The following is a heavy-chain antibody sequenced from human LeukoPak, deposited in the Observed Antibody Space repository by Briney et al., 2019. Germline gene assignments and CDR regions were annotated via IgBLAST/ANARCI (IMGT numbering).Heavy chain of an antibody. D-gene: IGHD6-19*01. Sequence: SVKVSCKASGGTFSSYAISWVRQAPGQGLEWTGGIIPIFGTANYAQKFQGRVTITADESTSTAYMELSSLRSEDTAVYYCALIGYSSGWYDFDYWGQGTLVTVSS. CDR2: IIPIFGTA. CDR1: GGTFSSYA. CDR3: ALIGYSSGWYDFDY. J-gene: IGHJ4*02. V-gene: IGHV1-69*13.